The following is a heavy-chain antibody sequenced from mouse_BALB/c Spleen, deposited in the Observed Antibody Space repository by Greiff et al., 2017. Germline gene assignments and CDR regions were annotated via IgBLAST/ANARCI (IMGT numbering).Heavy chain of an antibody. CDR1: GFTFSDYY. D-gene: IGHD1-1*01. Sequence: EVMLVESGGGLVKPGGSLKLSCAASGFTFSDYYMYWVRQTPEKRLEWVATISDGGSYTYYPDSVKGRFTISRDNAKNNLYLQMSSLKSEDTAMYYCARDPYGSSYGYFDVWGAGTTVTVSS. CDR2: ISDGGSYT. J-gene: IGHJ1*01. CDR3: ARDPYGSSYGYFDV. V-gene: IGHV5-4*02.